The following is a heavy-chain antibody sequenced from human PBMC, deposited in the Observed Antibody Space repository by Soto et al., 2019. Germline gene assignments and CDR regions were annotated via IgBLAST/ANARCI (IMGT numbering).Heavy chain of an antibody. D-gene: IGHD1-1*01. Sequence: SGGSLRLSCAASGLTFSSYAMHWVRQAPGKGLEWVAFISYDGSNKYYADSVKGRFTISRDNSKNTLYLQMNSLRAEDTAVYYCAKVGNWNGGFDPWGQGTLVTVSS. CDR1: GLTFSSYA. V-gene: IGHV3-30*18. J-gene: IGHJ5*02. CDR2: ISYDGSNK. CDR3: AKVGNWNGGFDP.